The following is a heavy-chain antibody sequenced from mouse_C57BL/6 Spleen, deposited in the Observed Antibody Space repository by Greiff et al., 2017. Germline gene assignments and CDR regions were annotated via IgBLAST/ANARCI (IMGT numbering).Heavy chain of an antibody. CDR3: ARDGGGYDGYFYAMDY. J-gene: IGHJ4*01. Sequence: EVKLMESGGGLVKPGGSLKLSCAASGFTFSSYAMSWVRQTPEKRLEWVATISDGGSYTYYPDNVKGRFTISRDNAKNNLYLQMSHLKSEDTAMYYCARDGGGYDGYFYAMDYWGQGTSVTVSS. CDR1: GFTFSSYA. CDR2: ISDGGSYT. V-gene: IGHV5-4*01. D-gene: IGHD2-3*01.